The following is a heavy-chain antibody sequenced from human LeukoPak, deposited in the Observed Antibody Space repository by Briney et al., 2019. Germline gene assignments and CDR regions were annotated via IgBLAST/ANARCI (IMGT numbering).Heavy chain of an antibody. Sequence: PGGSLRLSCAASGFTFSSYSMNWVRQAPGTGLEWVSSFSSSGIYTYYADSVKGRFTISRDNSKNTLYLQMNSLRAEDTAVYYCAKDQEDRLWFGETTNHDAFDIWGQGTMVTVSS. J-gene: IGHJ3*02. CDR3: AKDQEDRLWFGETTNHDAFDI. CDR1: GFTFSSYS. CDR2: FSSSGIYT. D-gene: IGHD3-10*01. V-gene: IGHV3-21*04.